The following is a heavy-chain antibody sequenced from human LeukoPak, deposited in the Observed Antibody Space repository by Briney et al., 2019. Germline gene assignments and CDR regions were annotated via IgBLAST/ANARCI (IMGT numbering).Heavy chain of an antibody. Sequence: ASVKVSCKASGYTFTKYGITWVRQAPGQGLEWMGWINPNSGGTNYAQKFQGRVTMTRDTSISTAYMELSRLRSDDTAVYYCARFDYDSSGYYLDYWGQGTLVTVSS. J-gene: IGHJ4*02. CDR3: ARFDYDSSGYYLDY. CDR1: GYTFTKYG. D-gene: IGHD3-22*01. CDR2: INPNSGGT. V-gene: IGHV1-2*02.